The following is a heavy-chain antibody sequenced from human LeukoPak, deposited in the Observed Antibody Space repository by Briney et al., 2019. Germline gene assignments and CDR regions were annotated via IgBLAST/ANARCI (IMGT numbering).Heavy chain of an antibody. V-gene: IGHV3-11*06. CDR2: ISSSSSYT. Sequence: PGGSLRLSCAASGFTFSDYYMSWIRQAPGKGLEWVSYISSSSSYTNYADSVKGRFTISRDNAKNSLYPQMNSLRAEGTAVYYCASTGSSGWNYFDYWGQGTLVTVSS. CDR3: ASTGSSGWNYFDY. CDR1: GFTFSDYY. J-gene: IGHJ4*02. D-gene: IGHD6-19*01.